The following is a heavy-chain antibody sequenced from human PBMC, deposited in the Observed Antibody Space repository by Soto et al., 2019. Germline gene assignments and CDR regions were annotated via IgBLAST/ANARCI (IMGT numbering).Heavy chain of an antibody. CDR3: ASSRGYSGYEPDAFDI. Sequence: ASVKVCCKASGYTFTSYYMHWVRQAPGQGLEWMGIINPSGGSTSYAQKFQGRVTMTRDTSTSTVYMELSSLRSEDTAVYYCASSRGYSGYEPDAFDIWGQGTMVT. J-gene: IGHJ3*02. CDR2: INPSGGST. V-gene: IGHV1-46*03. CDR1: GYTFTSYY. D-gene: IGHD5-12*01.